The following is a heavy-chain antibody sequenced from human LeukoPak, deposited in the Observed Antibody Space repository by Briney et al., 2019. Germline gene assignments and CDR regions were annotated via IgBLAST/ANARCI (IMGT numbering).Heavy chain of an antibody. CDR2: MNPKSANT. Sequence: ASVKVSCKASGYTFTSYDINWVRQATGQGLEWMGWMNPKSANTGYAQRFQGRVTITRNTSITTAYMELSSLRSEDTAVYYCARARGYSYGYPDYWGQGTLVTVSS. CDR3: ARARGYSYGYPDY. D-gene: IGHD5-18*01. CDR1: GYTFTSYD. V-gene: IGHV1-8*03. J-gene: IGHJ4*02.